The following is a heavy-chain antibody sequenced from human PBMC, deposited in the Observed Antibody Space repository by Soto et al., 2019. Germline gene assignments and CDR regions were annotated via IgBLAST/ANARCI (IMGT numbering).Heavy chain of an antibody. D-gene: IGHD1-1*01. CDR3: AKDGGRTGTAGY. CDR1: GFTFSSYG. V-gene: IGHV3-30*18. CDR2: ISFDGSNE. J-gene: IGHJ4*02. Sequence: QVQLVESGGGVVQPGRSLRLSCAASGFTFSSYGMHWVRQAPGKGLEWVAVISFDGSNEKYADSVKGRFTISRDNSNNTLYLQMNTLRADDTALYYCAKDGGRTGTAGYWGQGTRVTVSS.